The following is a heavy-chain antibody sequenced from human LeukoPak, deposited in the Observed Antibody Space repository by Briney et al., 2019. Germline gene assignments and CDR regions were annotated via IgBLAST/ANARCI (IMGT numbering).Heavy chain of an antibody. V-gene: IGHV3-74*01. CDR3: ARGQGHGFDI. Sequence: GGSLRLSCAASGFTVSSNYMSWVRQAPGKGLVWVSGINNDGSSTKYADSVKGRFTISRDDAKNTLYLQTNSLRADDTAVYYCARGQGHGFDIWGQGTMVTVSS. J-gene: IGHJ3*02. CDR2: INNDGSST. CDR1: GFTVSSNY.